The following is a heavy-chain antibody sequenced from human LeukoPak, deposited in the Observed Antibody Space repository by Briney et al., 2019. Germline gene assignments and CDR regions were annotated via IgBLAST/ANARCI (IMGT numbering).Heavy chain of an antibody. V-gene: IGHV1-18*01. CDR3: ARDPTTQIFDY. J-gene: IGHJ4*02. CDR1: GSTFTRYG. Sequence: ASVKVSCKPSGSTFTRYGISWVGQAPGQGVKWIGWISTYKGNTNYARKLQGRVTITTDTAPTTAYMELRSVTSDDTAVYYLARDPTTQIFDYWGQGTLVTVSS. D-gene: IGHD4-11*01. CDR2: ISTYKGNT.